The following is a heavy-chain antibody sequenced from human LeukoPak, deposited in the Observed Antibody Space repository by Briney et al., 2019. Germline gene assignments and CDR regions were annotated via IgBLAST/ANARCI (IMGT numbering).Heavy chain of an antibody. V-gene: IGHV4-34*01. J-gene: IGHJ4*02. D-gene: IGHD6-19*01. CDR1: GGSFSGYY. CDR2: INHSGTS. CDR3: ARGLIAVTGSYFDS. Sequence: SETLSLTCAVYGGSFSGYYWTWIRQPPGKGLEWIGEINHSGTSNYKPSLRSRITMSVDTSNKHFSLRLSSVTAADTAVYYCARGLIAVTGSYFDSWGPGTLVTVSS.